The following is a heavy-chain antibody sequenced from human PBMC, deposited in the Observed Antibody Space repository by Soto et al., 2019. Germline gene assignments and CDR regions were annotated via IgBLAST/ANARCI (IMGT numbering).Heavy chain of an antibody. V-gene: IGHV1-18*01. J-gene: IGHJ6*03. CDR3: ARAGDTVTTGDDYYYMDG. CDR1: GYTFTSYG. D-gene: IGHD4-17*01. Sequence: ASVKVSCKASGYTFTSYGISWVRQAPGQGLEWMGWISAYNGNTNYAQKLQGRVTMTTDTSTSTAYMELRSLRSDDTAVYYCARAGDTVTTGDDYYYMDGWGKGTTVTVS. CDR2: ISAYNGNT.